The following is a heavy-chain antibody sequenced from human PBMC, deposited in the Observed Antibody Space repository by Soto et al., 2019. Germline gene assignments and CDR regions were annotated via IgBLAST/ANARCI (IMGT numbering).Heavy chain of an antibody. D-gene: IGHD1-1*01. CDR2: ISGDAETT. CDR3: AKGDSGTTPPYYFDH. V-gene: IGHV3-23*01. Sequence: GGSLRLSCEASGFSISRFSMNWVRQGPGKGLDWVASISGDAETTSYADSVQGRFTISKDNSKNTVSLQMKSLTAEDTAVYYCAKGDSGTTPPYYFDHWGQGSLVTVSS. J-gene: IGHJ4*02. CDR1: GFSISRFS.